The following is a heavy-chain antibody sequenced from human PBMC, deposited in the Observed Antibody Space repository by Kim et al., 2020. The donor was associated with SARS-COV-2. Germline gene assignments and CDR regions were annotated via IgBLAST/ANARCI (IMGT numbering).Heavy chain of an antibody. J-gene: IGHJ5*02. V-gene: IGHV3-30*03. CDR1: GFTFSSYG. CDR3: APGGMEEQWLLPWFDP. CDR2: ISYDGSNK. Sequence: GGSLRLSCAASGFTFSSYGMHWVRQAPGKGLEWVAVISYDGSNKYYADSVKGRFTISRDNSKNTLYLQMNSLRAEDTAVYYCAPGGMEEQWLLPWFDPWGQGTLVTVSS. D-gene: IGHD6-19*01.